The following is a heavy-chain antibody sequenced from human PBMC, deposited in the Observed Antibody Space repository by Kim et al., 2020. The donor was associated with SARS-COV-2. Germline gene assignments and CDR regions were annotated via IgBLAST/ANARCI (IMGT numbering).Heavy chain of an antibody. D-gene: IGHD4-17*01. V-gene: IGHV1-2*02. J-gene: IGHJ4*02. CDR2: INPNSGGT. Sequence: ASVKVSCKASGYTFTGYYMHWVRQAPGQGLEWMGWINPNSGGTNYAQKFQGRVTMTRDTSISTAYMELSRLRSDDTAVYYCARDDYESPDDVPLNYWGQGTLVTVSS. CDR3: ARDDYESPDDVPLNY. CDR1: GYTFTGYY.